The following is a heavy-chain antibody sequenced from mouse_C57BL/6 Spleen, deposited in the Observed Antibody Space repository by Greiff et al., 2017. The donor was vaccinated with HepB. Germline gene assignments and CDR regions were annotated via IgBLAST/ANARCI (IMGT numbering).Heavy chain of an antibody. CDR2: IDPEDGET. CDR1: GFNIKDYY. J-gene: IGHJ1*03. CDR3: ARKDYYGSSYPYWYFDV. Sequence: EVQVVESGAELVKPGASVKLSCTASGFNIKDYYMHWVKQRTEQGLEWIGRIDPEDGETKYAPKFQGKATITADTSSNTAYLQLSSLTSEDTAVYYCARKDYYGSSYPYWYFDVWGTGTTVTVSS. D-gene: IGHD1-1*01. V-gene: IGHV14-2*01.